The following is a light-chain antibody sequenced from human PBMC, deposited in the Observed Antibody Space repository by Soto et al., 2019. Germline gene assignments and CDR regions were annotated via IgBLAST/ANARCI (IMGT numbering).Light chain of an antibody. V-gene: IGLV2-14*01. CDR1: SSEIGGYKY. CDR2: EVS. CDR3: SSHTSSSTVV. J-gene: IGLJ2*01. Sequence: QSALTQPASVSGSPGQSITISCTGTSSEIGGYKYVSWYQQHPGKAPKLMIYEVSNRPSGVSNRFSGSKSGNTASRTISGLQAEDEADYYCSSHTSSSTVVFGGGTKLTVL.